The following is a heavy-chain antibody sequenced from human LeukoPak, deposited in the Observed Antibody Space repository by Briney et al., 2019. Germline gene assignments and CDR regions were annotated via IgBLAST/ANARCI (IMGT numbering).Heavy chain of an antibody. CDR2: IDWDDDK. D-gene: IGHD3-22*01. CDR3: ARMQSSGYRYFDY. J-gene: IGHJ4*02. V-gene: IGHV2-70*11. Sequence: SGPALVKPTQTLTLTCTFSGFSPSTSGMCVSWIRQPPGKALEWLARIDWDDDKYYSTSLKTRLTISKDTSKNQVVLPMTNMDPVDTATYYCARMQSSGYRYFDYWGQGTLVTASS. CDR1: GFSPSTSGMC.